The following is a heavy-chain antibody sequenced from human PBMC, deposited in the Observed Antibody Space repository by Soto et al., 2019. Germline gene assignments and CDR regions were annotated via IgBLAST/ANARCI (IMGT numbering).Heavy chain of an antibody. CDR3: AMQQVVGYFDY. CDR1: GFTFSSYS. J-gene: IGHJ4*02. D-gene: IGHD6-13*01. V-gene: IGHV3-48*01. Sequence: GGSLRLSCAASGFTFSSYSMNWFRQAPGKGLEWVSYISSSSSTIYYADSVKGRFTISRDNAKNSLYLQMNSLRAEDTAVYYCAMQQVVGYFDYWGQGTLVTVS. CDR2: ISSSSSTI.